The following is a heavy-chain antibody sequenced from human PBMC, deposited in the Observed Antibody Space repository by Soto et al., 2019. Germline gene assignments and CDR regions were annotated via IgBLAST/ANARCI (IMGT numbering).Heavy chain of an antibody. CDR2: INPNGNT. Sequence: PSETLSLTCAVYGESFSGYYWTWIRQPPERGLEWIGEINPNGNTNYNPSPKSRVTISADTSKNQFSLKLSSVTAADTAMYFCARRPGIEATGTLDYWGQGALVTVSS. CDR3: ARRPGIEATGTLDY. D-gene: IGHD6-13*01. V-gene: IGHV4-34*01. CDR1: GESFSGYY. J-gene: IGHJ4*02.